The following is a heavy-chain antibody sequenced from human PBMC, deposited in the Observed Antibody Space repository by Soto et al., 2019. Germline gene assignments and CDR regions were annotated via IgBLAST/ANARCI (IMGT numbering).Heavy chain of an antibody. Sequence: EVQLLESGGGLVQPGGSLRLSCAASGFTFSSYAMSWVRQAPGKGLEWVSAISGSGGSTYYADSVQGRFTISRDNSKNALSMQRNSLRGEDTAVYYCAKDIGFCSGGSCYSAEYFQHWGQGTLVTVSS. D-gene: IGHD2-15*01. CDR2: ISGSGGST. CDR1: GFTFSSYA. J-gene: IGHJ1*01. CDR3: AKDIGFCSGGSCYSAEYFQH. V-gene: IGHV3-23*01.